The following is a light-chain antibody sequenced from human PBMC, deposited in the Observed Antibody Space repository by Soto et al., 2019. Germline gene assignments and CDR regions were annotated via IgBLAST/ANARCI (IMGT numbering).Light chain of an antibody. Sequence: EIVLTQSPATLSLSPGERATLSCRASESVSRYLAWYQQKPGQAPRLLIYDTSNRATGIPARFSGSGSGTDVTLTISSLEAEDFAVYYCQQRRNWPPLTFGGGTKVEIK. J-gene: IGKJ4*01. CDR3: QQRRNWPPLT. V-gene: IGKV3-11*01. CDR1: ESVSRY. CDR2: DTS.